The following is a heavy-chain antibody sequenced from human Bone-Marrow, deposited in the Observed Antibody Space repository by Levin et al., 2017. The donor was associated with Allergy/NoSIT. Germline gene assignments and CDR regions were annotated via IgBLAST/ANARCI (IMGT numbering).Heavy chain of an antibody. CDR3: AGYDTSGYHSPFDY. V-gene: IGHV3-23*01. D-gene: IGHD3-22*01. Sequence: GESLKISCAASGLIFSNYAMNWVRQAPGKGLEWVSQISGSGSNTHYADSVRGRFTFSRDNSNNTVYLQMNSLSADDTAVYYCAGYDTSGYHSPFDYWGQGTLVTVSS. J-gene: IGHJ4*02. CDR2: ISGSGSNT. CDR1: GLIFSNYA.